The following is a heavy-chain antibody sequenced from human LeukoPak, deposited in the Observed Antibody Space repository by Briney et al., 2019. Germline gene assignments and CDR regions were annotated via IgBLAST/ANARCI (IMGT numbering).Heavy chain of an antibody. V-gene: IGHV1-8*03. CDR3: ARSQITFGGVIVIYFDY. Sequence: ASLKVSCKASGYTFTSYDINWVRQATGQGLEWMGWMNPNSGNIGYAQKFQGRVTITRNTSISTAYMELSSLRSEDTAVYYCARSQITFGGVIVIYFDYWGQGTLVTVSS. J-gene: IGHJ4*02. CDR1: GYTFTSYD. CDR2: MNPNSGNI. D-gene: IGHD3-16*02.